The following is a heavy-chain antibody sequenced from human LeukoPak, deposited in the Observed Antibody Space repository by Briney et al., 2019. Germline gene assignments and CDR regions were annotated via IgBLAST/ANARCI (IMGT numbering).Heavy chain of an antibody. CDR1: GFTFSSYA. CDR2: IYSGGST. D-gene: IGHD3-10*01. CDR3: ARDRGSGSYSYYYGMDV. Sequence: GDSLRLSCAASGFTFSSYAMSWVRQAPGKGLEWVSVIYSGGSTYYADSVKGRFTISRDNSKNTLYLQMDSLRAEDTAVYYCARDRGSGSYSYYYGMDVWGQGTTVTVSS. V-gene: IGHV3-53*01. J-gene: IGHJ6*02.